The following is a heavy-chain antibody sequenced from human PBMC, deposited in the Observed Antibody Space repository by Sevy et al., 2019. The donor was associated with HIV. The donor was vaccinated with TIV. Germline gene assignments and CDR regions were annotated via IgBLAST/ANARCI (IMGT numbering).Heavy chain of an antibody. J-gene: IGHJ4*02. CDR1: GFTFRSFD. Sequence: GGSLRLSCAASGFTFRSFDMYWVRQAPGKGPEWVALIYYDGRSKYYADSVKGRFTISRDNSDNTLYLQMNNLGAEDTAVYYCARDLGSGWFPLDYWGQGTLVTVSS. V-gene: IGHV3-33*01. CDR2: IYYDGRSK. D-gene: IGHD6-19*01. CDR3: ARDLGSGWFPLDY.